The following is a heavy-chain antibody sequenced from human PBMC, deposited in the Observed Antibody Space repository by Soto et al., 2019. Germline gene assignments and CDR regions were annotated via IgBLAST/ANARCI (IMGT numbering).Heavy chain of an antibody. J-gene: IGHJ4*02. V-gene: IGHV1-18*01. D-gene: IGHD6-19*01. CDR2: ITTYNGNR. Sequence: QVQLVQSGPEVKNPGASVKVSCKASGYTFKNYGIKWVRQAPGQGLEWVGWITTYNGNRYSAEKFQGRVTMTTDISTSTTYMDLKSLTSDDTGVYYCARDAQPQGVAAGGASDYWGQGTLVTVSS. CDR1: GYTFKNYG. CDR3: ARDAQPQGVAAGGASDY.